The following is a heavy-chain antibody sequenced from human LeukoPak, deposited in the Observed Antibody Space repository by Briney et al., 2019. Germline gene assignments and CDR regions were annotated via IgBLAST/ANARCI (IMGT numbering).Heavy chain of an antibody. J-gene: IGHJ4*02. CDR1: GYTFTSYY. V-gene: IGHV1-46*01. CDR2: INPSSGST. Sequence: ASVKVSCKASGYTFTSYYMHWVRQAPGQGLEWMGIINPSSGSTSYAQKFQGRVTMTTDTSTSTAYMELRSLRSDDTAVYYCARDGPTMIPSIRHDFDYWGQGTLVTVSS. CDR3: ARDGPTMIPSIRHDFDY. D-gene: IGHD3-22*01.